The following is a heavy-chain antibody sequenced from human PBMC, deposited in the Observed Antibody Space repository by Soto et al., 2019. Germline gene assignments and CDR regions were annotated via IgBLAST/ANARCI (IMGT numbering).Heavy chain of an antibody. CDR1: GGTFSSYA. J-gene: IGHJ6*03. CDR3: ARVLYYDFWSGYSTLYYYYCMDV. D-gene: IGHD3-3*01. CDR2: IIPIFGTA. V-gene: IGHV1-69*06. Sequence: SVKVSCKASGGTFSSYAISWVRQAPGQGLEWMGGIIPIFGTANYAQKFQGRVTITADKSTSTAYMELSSLRSEDTAVYYCARVLYYDFWSGYSTLYYYYCMDVWG.